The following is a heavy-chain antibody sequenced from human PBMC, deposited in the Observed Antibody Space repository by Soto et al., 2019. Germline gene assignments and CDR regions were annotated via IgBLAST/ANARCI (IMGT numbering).Heavy chain of an antibody. D-gene: IGHD2-8*02. V-gene: IGHV1-69*01. CDR2: IIPIFGTA. CDR1: EGTFSSYA. J-gene: IGHJ5*02. Sequence: QMQLVQSGAEVKKPGSSVKVSCKASEGTFSSYAISWVRQAPGQGLEWMGGIIPIFGTANYAQKFQVRVTITADESTSTAYMELGSLRSEDTAVYYCARPTGLNLFDPWGQGTLVTVSS. CDR3: ARPTGLNLFDP.